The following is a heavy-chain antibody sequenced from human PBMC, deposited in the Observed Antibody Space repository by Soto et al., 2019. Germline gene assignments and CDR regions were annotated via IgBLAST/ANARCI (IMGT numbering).Heavy chain of an antibody. V-gene: IGHV4-4*02. Sequence: PSETLSLTCTISGVSISSGKWWSWVRQPPGEGLEWIGEIFHTGNTDYKPSLKSRVSILVDKSKNQFSLNLDSVTAADTAVYYWGRNFFVSLGYPPEVWGQGILVT. J-gene: IGHJ4*02. CDR2: IFHTGNT. CDR3: GRNFFVSLGYPPEV. CDR1: GVSISSGKW. D-gene: IGHD5-18*01.